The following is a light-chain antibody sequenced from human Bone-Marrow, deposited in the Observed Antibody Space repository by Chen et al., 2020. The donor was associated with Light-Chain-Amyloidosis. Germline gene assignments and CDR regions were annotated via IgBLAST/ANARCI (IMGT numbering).Light chain of an antibody. Sequence: SYVLTQPSSVSVAPGQTATIACGGNNIGSTSVHWYQQTPGKAPLLVVYDDSDRPSGIPERLSVSSSGNTATLTISRGEAGDEADYYCQVWDRSCDRPVFGGGTKLTGL. V-gene: IGLV3-21*02. CDR3: QVWDRSCDRPV. CDR2: DDS. CDR1: NIGSTS. J-gene: IGLJ3*02.